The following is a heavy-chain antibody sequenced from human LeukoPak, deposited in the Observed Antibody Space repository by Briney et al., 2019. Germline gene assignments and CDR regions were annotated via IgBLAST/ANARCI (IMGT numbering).Heavy chain of an antibody. J-gene: IGHJ6*03. Sequence: SETLSLTCTVSGGSISSSSYYWGWIRQPPGKGLEWIGSIYYSGSTYYNPSLKSRVTISADTSKNQFSLKLSSVTAADTAVYYCARDVSSSYYYYYYYYIDVWGKGTTVTVSS. D-gene: IGHD6-19*01. CDR1: GGSISSSSYY. CDR2: IYYSGST. V-gene: IGHV4-39*07. CDR3: ARDVSSSYYYYYYYYIDV.